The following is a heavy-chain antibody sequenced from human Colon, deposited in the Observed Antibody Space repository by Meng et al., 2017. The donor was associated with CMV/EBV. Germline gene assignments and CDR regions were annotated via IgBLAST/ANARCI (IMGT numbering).Heavy chain of an antibody. Sequence: GESLKISCTGSGFIFSDYYIDWVRHVPGKGLEWVGRTADKADGYLTEYATSVKGRFTFSRDDSENSLFLQMNSLKSDDTAVYYCTRGHSGIDIYAFDIWGQGTMVTVSS. CDR3: TRGHSGIDIYAFDI. V-gene: IGHV3-72*01. J-gene: IGHJ3*02. CDR2: TADKADGYLT. D-gene: IGHD1-26*01. CDR1: GFIFSDYY.